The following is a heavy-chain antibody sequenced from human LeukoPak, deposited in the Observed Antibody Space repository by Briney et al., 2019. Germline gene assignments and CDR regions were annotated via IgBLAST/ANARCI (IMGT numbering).Heavy chain of an antibody. CDR2: IIPDSGGA. CDR1: GYTFTNYY. Sequence: ASVKVSCKTSGYTFTNYYVHWVRQAPGQGLEWMGYIIPDSGGADYDQRFQGRVTMTRDTSISTGYMELSRLRSDDTAVYYCATLVITVAGGFGDYWGQGTLVTVSS. V-gene: IGHV1-2*02. J-gene: IGHJ4*02. D-gene: IGHD6-19*01. CDR3: ATLVITVAGGFGDY.